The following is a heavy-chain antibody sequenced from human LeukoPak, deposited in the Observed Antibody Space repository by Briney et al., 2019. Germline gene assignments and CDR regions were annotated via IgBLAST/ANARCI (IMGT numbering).Heavy chain of an antibody. Sequence: SETLSLTCTVSGGSFEHYFWSWIRQPPGKGLEFLGYVYYTGTTGYSPSLKSRVTISADTARNQFSLNLRSVTAADTAVYFCASHRRSHGAEYWGQGTLVTVSS. J-gene: IGHJ4*02. CDR2: VYYTGTT. D-gene: IGHD5-18*01. CDR3: ASHRRSHGAEY. CDR1: GGSFEHYF. V-gene: IGHV4-59*08.